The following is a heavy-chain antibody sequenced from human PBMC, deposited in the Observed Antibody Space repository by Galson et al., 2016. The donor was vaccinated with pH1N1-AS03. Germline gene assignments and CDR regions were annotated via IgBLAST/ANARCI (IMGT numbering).Heavy chain of an antibody. CDR3: AGDPRGPCTSATCPTTYYFGMDG. J-gene: IGHJ6*04. V-gene: IGHV1-2*04. CDR1: GYIFTGFY. D-gene: IGHD2-2*01. Sequence: KVSCTASGYIFTGFYVHWVRQAPGQGLEWMGWINTDSGVTNYAQKFEAWVTMTRDTSVSTAYMELYGLKSDDTAVYYCAGDPRGPCTSATCPTTYYFGMDGWGKGTTVLVSS. CDR2: INTDSGVT.